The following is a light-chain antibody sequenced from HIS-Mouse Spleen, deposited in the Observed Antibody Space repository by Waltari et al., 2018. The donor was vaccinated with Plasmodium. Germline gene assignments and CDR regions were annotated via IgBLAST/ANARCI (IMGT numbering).Light chain of an antibody. CDR2: DVS. J-gene: IGLJ3*02. V-gene: IGLV2-11*01. CDR1: SSDVGGSNY. CDR3: CSYAGSYTWV. Sequence: QSALTQPRSVSGSPGQSVTISCTGTSSDVGGSNYVSWYQQHPGKAPKLMIYDVSKRPSWVPDRFSGSKSGNTASLTISGLQAEDEADYYCCSYAGSYTWVFGGGTKLTVL.